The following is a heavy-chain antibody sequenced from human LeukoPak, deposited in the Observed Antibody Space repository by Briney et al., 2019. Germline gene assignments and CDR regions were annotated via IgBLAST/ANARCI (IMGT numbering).Heavy chain of an antibody. D-gene: IGHD4-11*01. CDR1: GFTFSNAW. V-gene: IGHV3-15*01. CDR2: IKSKTDGGTT. Sequence: GGSLRLSCAASGFTFSNAWMSWVRQAPGKGLEWVGRIKSKTDGGTTDYAAPVKGRFTISRDDSKNTLYLQMNSLKTEDTAVYYCTTTTVTTVNYFDYWGQGTLVTVSS. J-gene: IGHJ4*02. CDR3: TTTTVTTVNYFDY.